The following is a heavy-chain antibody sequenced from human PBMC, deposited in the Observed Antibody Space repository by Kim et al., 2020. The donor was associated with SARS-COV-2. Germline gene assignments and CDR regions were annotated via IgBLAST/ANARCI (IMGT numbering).Heavy chain of an antibody. Sequence: ASVKVSCKASGYTFTTHALHWVRQAPGQRLEWMGWINAGNGDTHYSQKFRGRITITRDTSANTAYMELSSLTSEDTAVYYCARGGVAWRGGDSWGQGTLVTVSS. J-gene: IGHJ4*02. CDR1: GYTFTTHA. CDR2: INAGNGDT. CDR3: ARGGVAWRGGDS. V-gene: IGHV1-3*01. D-gene: IGHD2-8*02.